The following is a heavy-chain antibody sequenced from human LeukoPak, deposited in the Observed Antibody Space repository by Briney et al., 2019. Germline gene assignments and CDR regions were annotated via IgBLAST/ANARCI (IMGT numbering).Heavy chain of an antibody. V-gene: IGHV3-30-3*01. Sequence: GGSLRLSCAASGFTFSSYAMHWVRQAPGKGLEWVAVISYDGSNKYYADSVKGRFTISRDNSKNTLYLQMNSLRSEDTAVYYCATIHYDILTGYSYCFDYWGQGTLVTVSS. CDR1: GFTFSSYA. CDR2: ISYDGSNK. CDR3: ATIHYDILTGYSYCFDY. J-gene: IGHJ4*02. D-gene: IGHD3-9*01.